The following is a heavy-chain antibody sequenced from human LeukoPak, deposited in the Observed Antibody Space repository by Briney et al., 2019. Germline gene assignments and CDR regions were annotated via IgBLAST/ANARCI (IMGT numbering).Heavy chain of an antibody. J-gene: IGHJ6*02. D-gene: IGHD3-22*01. CDR1: GFTFSSYW. V-gene: IGHV3-7*03. CDR3: ARGSSHSSGYSLDYYYGMDV. Sequence: GGSLRLSCAASGFTFSSYWMSWVRQAPGKGLEWVANIKQDGSEKYYVDSVKGRFTISRDNAKNSLYLQMNSLRAEDTAVYYCARGSSHSSGYSLDYYYGMDVWGQGTTVTVSS. CDR2: IKQDGSEK.